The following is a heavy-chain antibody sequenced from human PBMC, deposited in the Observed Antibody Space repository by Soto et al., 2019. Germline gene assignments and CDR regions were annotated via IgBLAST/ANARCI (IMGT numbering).Heavy chain of an antibody. J-gene: IGHJ4*02. V-gene: IGHV3-23*01. CDR2: SSGNGAST. D-gene: IGHD6-13*01. CDR3: ATTGITWYTD. Sequence: GVSLRLSCAASGLTFSSYAMTWVRQAPGKGLQWVSTSSGNGASTYYADSVKGRFTVSRDNSRNTLYLQLNSLRTEDTALYYCATTGITWYTDWGQGTLVTVSS. CDR1: GLTFSSYA.